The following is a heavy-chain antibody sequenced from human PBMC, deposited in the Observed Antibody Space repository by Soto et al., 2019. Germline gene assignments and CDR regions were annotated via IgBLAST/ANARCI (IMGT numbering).Heavy chain of an antibody. CDR1: GGSITSITGGSISASYY. J-gene: IGHJ5*02. D-gene: IGHD1-26*01. Sequence: QLQLQESGPGLVKPSETLSLTCTVSGGSITSITGGSISASYYWGWVRQPPGKGLEWIGSFDYSGTTYYNPSLKGRVTISVDTSKNQFSMRLSSVTAADTSVFYCARHSHSGSWSPWGQGTLVTVSS. CDR3: ARHSHSGSWSP. CDR2: FDYSGTT. V-gene: IGHV4-39*01.